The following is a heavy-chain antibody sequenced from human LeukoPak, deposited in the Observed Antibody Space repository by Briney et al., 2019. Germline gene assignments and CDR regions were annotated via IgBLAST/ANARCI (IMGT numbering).Heavy chain of an antibody. CDR2: IIPIFGTA. CDR1: GGTFSSYA. CDR3: ARDRCSSTSCYVSYHYYYYMDV. Sequence: SVKVSCKASGGTFSSYAISWVRQAPGQGLEWMGGIIPIFGTANYAQKFQGRVTITADESRSTAYMELSSLRSEDTAVYYCARDRCSSTSCYVSYHYYYYMDVWGKGTTVTVSS. J-gene: IGHJ6*03. V-gene: IGHV1-69*01. D-gene: IGHD2-2*01.